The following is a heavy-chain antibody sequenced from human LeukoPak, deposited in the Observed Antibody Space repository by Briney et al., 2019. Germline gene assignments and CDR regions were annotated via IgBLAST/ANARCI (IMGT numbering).Heavy chain of an antibody. V-gene: IGHV4-38-2*01. CDR1: GYSISSGYY. J-gene: IGHJ6*03. CDR3: AGQDGASAGVIYMDV. D-gene: IGHD6-13*01. Sequence: PSETLSLTCAVSGYSISSGYYWDWIRQPPGKGLEWIGSIYRSGTTYYNVSLKSRVTISVDTSKNQFSLKLSSVTAADAAVYYCAGQDGASAGVIYMDVWGKGTTVTVSS. CDR2: IYRSGTT.